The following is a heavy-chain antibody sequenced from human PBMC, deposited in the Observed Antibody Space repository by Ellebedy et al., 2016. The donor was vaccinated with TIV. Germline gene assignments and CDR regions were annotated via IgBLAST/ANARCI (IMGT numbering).Heavy chain of an antibody. J-gene: IGHJ3*02. CDR3: TRGWDSSGYYPHDAFDI. V-gene: IGHV3-13*01. D-gene: IGHD3-22*01. Sequence: GESLKISXAASGFTFSSYDMHWVRQATGKGLEWVSGIDTAGDTYYPGSVKGRFTISRENGKNSLYLQMNSLRAGDTAVYYCTRGWDSSGYYPHDAFDIWGQGTMVTVSS. CDR1: GFTFSSYD. CDR2: IDTAGDT.